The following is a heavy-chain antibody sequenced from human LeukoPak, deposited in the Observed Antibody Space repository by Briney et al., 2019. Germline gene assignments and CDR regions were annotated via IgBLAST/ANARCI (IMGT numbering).Heavy chain of an antibody. J-gene: IGHJ4*02. D-gene: IGHD1-1*01. CDR1: GIALTGNY. V-gene: IGHV3-53*01. CDR3: AIAQSWDELFDS. CDR2: ISINTDT. Sequence: GGSLRLSCAAPGIALTGNYMSWVRQPPGKGLEWVAFISINTDTFYADSVRGRFTISRDSSKNTLFLQMNSLRDEDSAVYYCAIAQSWDELFDSWGQGTLVTVSS.